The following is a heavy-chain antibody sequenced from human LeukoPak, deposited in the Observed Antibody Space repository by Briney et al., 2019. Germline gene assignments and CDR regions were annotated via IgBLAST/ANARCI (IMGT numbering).Heavy chain of an antibody. V-gene: IGHV3-7*01. CDR2: IKEDGSAQ. CDR1: GFTFSSYA. D-gene: IGHD2-15*01. J-gene: IGHJ4*02. Sequence: GGSLRLSCAASGFTFSSYAMSWVRQAPGKGLEWVAHIKEDGSAQNYIDSVKGRFTISRDNAKNSLFLQVNSVRAEDTAIYYCARDLGWFHFDSWGQGTLVTVSS. CDR3: ARDLGWFHFDS.